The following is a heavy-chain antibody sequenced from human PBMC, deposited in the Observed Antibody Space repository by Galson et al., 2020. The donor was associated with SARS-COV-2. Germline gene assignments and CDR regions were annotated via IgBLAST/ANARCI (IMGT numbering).Heavy chain of an antibody. J-gene: IGHJ4*02. Sequence: ASVKVSCKASGYSFTSYGISRVRQAPGQGLESMGCSSASNVNTTYAQKLQGIVTMTTDTSTSTAYMELRSLRSDDTALYYCARDGHHDFWSGYYLARGLYLEYWGKGTLVTVSS. CDR2: SSASNVNT. CDR3: ARDGHHDFWSGYYLARGLYLEY. D-gene: IGHD3-3*01. V-gene: IGHV1-18*01. CDR1: GYSFTSYG.